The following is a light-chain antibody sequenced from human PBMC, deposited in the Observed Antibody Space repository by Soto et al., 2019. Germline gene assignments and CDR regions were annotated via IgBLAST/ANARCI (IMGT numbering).Light chain of an antibody. Sequence: DITMTQSPSTLSASVGDRATITCRASQSINRWLAWYQQKPGKAPKVLIYQTSTLQSGVPSRFSGGGSGTEFTLTISSLQPDDLATYYCQQYYDYPLTFGGGTKVEIE. CDR1: QSINRW. J-gene: IGKJ4*01. V-gene: IGKV1-5*03. CDR3: QQYYDYPLT. CDR2: QTS.